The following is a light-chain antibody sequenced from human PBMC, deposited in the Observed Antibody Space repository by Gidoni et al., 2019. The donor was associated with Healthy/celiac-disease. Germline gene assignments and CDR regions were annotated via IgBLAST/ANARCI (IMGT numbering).Light chain of an antibody. CDR3: QSYDSSLSGPYVV. J-gene: IGLJ2*01. V-gene: IGLV1-40*01. Sequence: QSVLTQPPSVSGAPGQRVNISCTGSSSNIGAGYDVHWYQQLPGTAPKLLIYGNSNPPSGVPDRFSGSKSGTSASLSITWLQAEDEADYYCQSYDSSLSGPYVVFGGGTKLPIL. CDR2: GNS. CDR1: SSNIGAGYD.